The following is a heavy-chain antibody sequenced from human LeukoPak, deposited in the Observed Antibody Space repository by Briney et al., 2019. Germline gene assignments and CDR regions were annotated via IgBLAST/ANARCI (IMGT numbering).Heavy chain of an antibody. CDR3: ARWGGSGYFLFDY. CDR1: GGSISSYY. CDR2: IYHSGST. D-gene: IGHD3-22*01. Sequence: SETLSLTCTISGGSISSYYWSWIRQPPGKGLEWIGYIYHSGSTNYNPSLKSRVTISVDTSKNQFSLKLSSVTAADTAVYYCARWGGSGYFLFDYWGQGTLVTVSS. V-gene: IGHV4-59*01. J-gene: IGHJ4*02.